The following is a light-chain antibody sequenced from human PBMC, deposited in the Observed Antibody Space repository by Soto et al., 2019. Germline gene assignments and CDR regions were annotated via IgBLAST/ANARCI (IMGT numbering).Light chain of an antibody. Sequence: QSVLTQPPSVSGAPGQRVTISCTGSSSNIGAGYDVHWYQQLPGTAPKLLIYGNSNRPSGVPDRFSGSKSGTSASLAISGLRSEDEADYFCAAWDDNLRGYWVFGGGTKLTVL. CDR2: GNS. CDR3: AAWDDNLRGYWV. V-gene: IGLV1-40*01. CDR1: SSNIGAGYD. J-gene: IGLJ2*01.